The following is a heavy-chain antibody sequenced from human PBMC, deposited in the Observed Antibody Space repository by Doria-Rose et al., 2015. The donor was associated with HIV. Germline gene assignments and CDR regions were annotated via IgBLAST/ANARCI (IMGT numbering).Heavy chain of an antibody. CDR2: IFYTGST. J-gene: IGHJ4*02. D-gene: IGHD1-26*01. CDR1: GGSISHYY. Sequence: QVPLQESGPGLVKPSETLSLTCSVSGGSISHYYWSWIRQPPGKGLEYIGDIFYTGSTNYSPSLKSRVSISIDTSKNKFSLRLSSVTAADTAVYYCARVLSGTYDYWGQGTLVTVSS. V-gene: IGHV4-59*01. CDR3: ARVLSGTYDY.